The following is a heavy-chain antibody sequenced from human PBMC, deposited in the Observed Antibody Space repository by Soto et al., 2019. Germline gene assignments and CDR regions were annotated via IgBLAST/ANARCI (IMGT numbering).Heavy chain of an antibody. Sequence: PSETLSLTCTVSGGSISSGDDFWTWIRQPPGKGLEWIGYIYYSGSTYYNPSLKSRVTISVDTSKNQFSLKLSSVTAADTAVYYCARLHLAYGDYVLNWFDPWGQGTLVTVSS. J-gene: IGHJ5*02. V-gene: IGHV4-30-4*01. D-gene: IGHD4-17*01. CDR3: ARLHLAYGDYVLNWFDP. CDR2: IYYSGST. CDR1: GGSISSGDDF.